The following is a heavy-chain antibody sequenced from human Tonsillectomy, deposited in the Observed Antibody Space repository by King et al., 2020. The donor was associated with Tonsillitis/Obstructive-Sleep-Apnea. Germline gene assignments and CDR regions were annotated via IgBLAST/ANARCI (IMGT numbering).Heavy chain of an antibody. V-gene: IGHV4-39*01. CDR1: GGSISSSSYY. CDR2: IYYSGST. D-gene: IGHD3-3*01. CDR3: ARRRVLRFLEWLFPVYYFDY. J-gene: IGHJ4*02. Sequence: QLQESGPGLVKPSETLSLTCTVSGGSISSSSYYWGWIRQPPGKGLEWIGSIYYSGSTYYNPSLKSRVTISVDTSKDQFSLKLSSLTAADTAVYYCARRRVLRFLEWLFPVYYFDYWGQGTLVTVSS.